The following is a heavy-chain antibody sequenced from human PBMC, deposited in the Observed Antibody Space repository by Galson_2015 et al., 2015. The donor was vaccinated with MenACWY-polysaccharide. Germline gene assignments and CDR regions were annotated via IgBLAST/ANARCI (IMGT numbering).Heavy chain of an antibody. J-gene: IGHJ4*02. CDR3: ATHSYGSGSYWFFDY. CDR2: ISSSGGTI. Sequence: LRLSCAASGFPFSDYYMSWIRQAPGKGLEWVSYISSSGGTIYYADSVKGRFTISRDNAKNSLYLQMNSLRAEDTAVYYCATHSYGSGSYWFFDYWGQGTLVTVSS. CDR1: GFPFSDYY. D-gene: IGHD3-10*01. V-gene: IGHV3-11*01.